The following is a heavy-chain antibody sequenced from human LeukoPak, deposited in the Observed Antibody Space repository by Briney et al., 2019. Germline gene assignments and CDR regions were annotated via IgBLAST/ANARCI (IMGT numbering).Heavy chain of an antibody. J-gene: IGHJ4*02. D-gene: IGHD6-6*01. CDR2: IIPILGIA. CDR3: ARAPIAARWDFDY. V-gene: IGHV1-69*04. Sequence: GSSVKVSCKASGGTFSSYAISWVRQAPGQGLEWMGRIIPILGIANYAQKFQGRVTITADKSTSTAYMELSSLRSEDTAVYYCARAPIAARWDFDYWGQGTLVTVSS. CDR1: GGTFSSYA.